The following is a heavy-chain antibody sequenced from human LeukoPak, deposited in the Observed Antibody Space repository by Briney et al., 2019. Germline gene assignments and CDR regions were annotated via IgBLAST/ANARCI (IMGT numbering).Heavy chain of an antibody. J-gene: IGHJ5*02. V-gene: IGHV1-18*01. CDR2: ISAYNGNT. CDR1: GGTFSSYA. CDR3: ARDGGYSGYDPPNWFDP. D-gene: IGHD5-12*01. Sequence: GASVKVSCKASGGTFSSYAISWVRQAPGQGLEWMGWISAYNGNTNYAQKLQGRVTMTTDTSTSTAYMELRSLRSDDTAVYYCARDGGYSGYDPPNWFDPWGQGTLVTVSS.